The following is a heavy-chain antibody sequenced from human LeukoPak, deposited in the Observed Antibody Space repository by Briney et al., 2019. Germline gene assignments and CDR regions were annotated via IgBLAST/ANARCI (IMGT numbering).Heavy chain of an antibody. CDR3: ARHEAQDFDY. CDR2: IYYSGTT. CDR1: GGSISSNNYY. J-gene: IGHJ4*02. V-gene: IGHV4-39*01. Sequence: SETLSLTCTVSGGSISSNNYYWGWIRQPPGKGLEWIGSIYYSGTTYYSSSLKSRVTISVDTSKNQFSLGLSSVTAADTAVYYCARHEAQDFDYWGQGTLVTVSS.